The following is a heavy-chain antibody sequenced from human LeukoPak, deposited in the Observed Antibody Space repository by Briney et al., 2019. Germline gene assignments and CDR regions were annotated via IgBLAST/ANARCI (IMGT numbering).Heavy chain of an antibody. CDR1: GGSFSGYY. CDR3: ARDVRIMLDAFDI. Sequence: SETLSLTCAVYGGSFSGYYWSWIRQPPGKGLEWIGEINHSGSTNYSPSLKSRVTISVDTSKNQFSLKLSSVTAADTAVYYCARDVRIMLDAFDIWGQGTMVTVSS. D-gene: IGHD3-16*01. J-gene: IGHJ3*02. V-gene: IGHV4-34*01. CDR2: INHSGST.